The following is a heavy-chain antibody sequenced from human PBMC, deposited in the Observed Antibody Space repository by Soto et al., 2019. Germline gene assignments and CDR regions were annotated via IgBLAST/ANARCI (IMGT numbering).Heavy chain of an antibody. CDR1: GFTFSSYG. V-gene: IGHV3-33*01. CDR2: IWYDGSNK. D-gene: IGHD2-21*02. Sequence: QVQLVESGGGVVQPGRSLRLSCAASGFTFSSYGMHWVRQAPGKGLEWVAVIWYDGSNKYYAGSVKGRFTISRDNSKNTLYLQMNSLRSEDTAVYYCARAIGDTPTYYYYGMDVWGQGTTVTVSS. CDR3: ARAIGDTPTYYYYGMDV. J-gene: IGHJ6*02.